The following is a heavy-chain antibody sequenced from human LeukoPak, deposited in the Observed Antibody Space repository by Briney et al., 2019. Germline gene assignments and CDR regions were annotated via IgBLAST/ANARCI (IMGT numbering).Heavy chain of an antibody. CDR1: GGSIDSYY. Sequence: SETLSLTSTVSGGSIDSYYWSWIRPPPGKGLEWSGYIYYTGSTEYHPSLKSRVTISLDTSKNQFSLKLASVTAADTAVYYCARVYQSAEYYFDYWGQGNLVSVSS. J-gene: IGHJ4*02. D-gene: IGHD2-2*01. CDR2: IYYTGST. V-gene: IGHV4-59*01. CDR3: ARVYQSAEYYFDY.